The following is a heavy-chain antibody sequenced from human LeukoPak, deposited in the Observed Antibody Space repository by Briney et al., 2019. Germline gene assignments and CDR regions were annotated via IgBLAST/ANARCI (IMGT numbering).Heavy chain of an antibody. CDR3: ARDPLRYFDWLGMDV. Sequence: SETLSLTCTVSNDSIRDYYWNWIRQPPGKGLEWIGFISNSGSTNYNPSLKSRVTISIDTSKRQFSLKLSSVTAADTAVYYCARDPLRYFDWLGMDVWGKGTTVTVSS. J-gene: IGHJ6*04. CDR1: NDSIRDYY. CDR2: ISNSGST. D-gene: IGHD3-9*01. V-gene: IGHV4-59*01.